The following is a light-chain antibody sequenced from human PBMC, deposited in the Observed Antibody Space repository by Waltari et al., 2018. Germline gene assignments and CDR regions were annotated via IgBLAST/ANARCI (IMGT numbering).Light chain of an antibody. J-gene: IGKJ3*01. CDR3: QQLNSYPLFT. V-gene: IGKV1-9*01. CDR2: AAS. CDR1: QGISSY. Sequence: DIQLTQSPSFLSASVGDRVTITCRASQGISSYLAWYQQKPGKAPKLLIYAASTLQNGVPSRFSGSGSGTEVTLTISSLQPEDFATYYCQQLNSYPLFTFGPGTKVDIK.